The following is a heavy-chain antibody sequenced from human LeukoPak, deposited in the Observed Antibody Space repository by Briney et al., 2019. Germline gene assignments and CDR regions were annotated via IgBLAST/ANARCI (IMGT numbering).Heavy chain of an antibody. J-gene: IGHJ5*01. D-gene: IGHD4-17*01. Sequence: SQTLSLTCTVSGGSFTSGGYYWSWIRQPPGKGLEWMGYIYYTGSTHYNPSLKSRISMSVDTSKRQFSLNLMSVTGADTAIYYCARDKVTVTGNWFDSWGQGTLVAVSS. CDR2: IYYTGST. CDR3: ARDKVTVTGNWFDS. CDR1: GGSFTSGGYY. V-gene: IGHV4-31*03.